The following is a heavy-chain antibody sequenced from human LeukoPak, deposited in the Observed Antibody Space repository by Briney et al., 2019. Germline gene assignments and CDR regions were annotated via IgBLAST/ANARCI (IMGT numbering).Heavy chain of an antibody. J-gene: IGHJ6*03. CDR1: GGTFSSYT. CDR2: IIPILGIA. D-gene: IGHD1-26*01. Sequence: SVKVSCKASGGTFSSYTISWVRQAPGQGLEWMGRIIPILGIANYAQKFQGRVTITADKSTSTAYMELSSLRSEDTAVYYCARVWGLPYYYMDVWGKGTTVTVSS. V-gene: IGHV1-69*02. CDR3: ARVWGLPYYYMDV.